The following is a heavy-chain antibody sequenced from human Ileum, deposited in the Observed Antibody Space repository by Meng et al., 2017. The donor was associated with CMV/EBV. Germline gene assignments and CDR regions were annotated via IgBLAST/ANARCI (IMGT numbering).Heavy chain of an antibody. CDR2: TYYMSKWNN. D-gene: IGHD4-11*01. V-gene: IGHV6-1*01. CDR3: ARGQFSALDF. Sequence: VQVQQSGPRLVRPSQTLSLTCAISGDSVFNKNVAWNWIRQSPSRGLEWLGRTYYMSKWNNDYAASVESRIIVNLDTFTNQLSLQLNSVTPDDTAVYYCARGQFSALDFWGQGTLVTVSS. CDR1: GDSVFNKNVA. J-gene: IGHJ4*02.